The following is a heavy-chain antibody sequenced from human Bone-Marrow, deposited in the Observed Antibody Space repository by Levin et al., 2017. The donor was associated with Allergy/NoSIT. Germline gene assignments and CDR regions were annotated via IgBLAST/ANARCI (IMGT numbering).Heavy chain of an antibody. J-gene: IGHJ3*02. D-gene: IGHD2-15*01. Sequence: GGSLRLSCATSGFTFNDFYMTWIRQAPGKGLEFVSYIGSGGGPIYYADSVKGRFTISRDDAKKSLYLQMNSLRVEDTAIYYCVGGFENWGQGTMVIVSS. V-gene: IGHV3-11*01. CDR3: VGGFEN. CDR1: GFTFNDFY. CDR2: IGSGGGPI.